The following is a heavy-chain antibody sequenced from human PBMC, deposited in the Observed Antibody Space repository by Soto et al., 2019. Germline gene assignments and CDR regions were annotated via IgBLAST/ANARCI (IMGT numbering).Heavy chain of an antibody. D-gene: IGHD5-12*01. CDR3: ARDGGCRDGYTVGCNWFDP. CDR2: IDSDGNTT. J-gene: IGHJ5*02. CDR1: GFTFSSYW. V-gene: IGHV3-74*03. Sequence: PGGSLRLSCAASGFTFSSYWMHWVRQVPGKGLVWVSHIDSDGNTTTYADSVKGRFTISRDNAKNTVYLQMNSLRAEDTAVYYCARDGGCRDGYTVGCNWFDPWGQGTLVTVSS.